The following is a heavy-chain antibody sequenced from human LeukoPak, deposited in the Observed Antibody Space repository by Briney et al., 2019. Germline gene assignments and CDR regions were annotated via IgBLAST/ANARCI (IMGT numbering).Heavy chain of an antibody. CDR3: ARGGSEGYYDFWSGPNWFDP. D-gene: IGHD3-3*01. CDR1: GFTVSSNH. J-gene: IGHJ5*02. Sequence: GGSLRLSCAASGFTVSSNHMSWVRQAPGKGLEWVSVIYSGGSTYYADSVKGRFTISRHNSKNTLYVQMNSLRAEDTAVYYCARGGSEGYYDFWSGPNWFDPWGQGTLVTVSS. CDR2: IYSGGST. V-gene: IGHV3-53*04.